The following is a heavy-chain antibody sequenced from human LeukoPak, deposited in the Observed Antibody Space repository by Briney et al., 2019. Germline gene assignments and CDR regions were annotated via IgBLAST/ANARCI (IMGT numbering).Heavy chain of an antibody. V-gene: IGHV1-69*05. D-gene: IGHD3-22*01. CDR3: ARAYDSIRYYFDS. Sequence: GASVKVPCKASGGTFSSYVINWMRQAPGQGLEWMGGIIPIFGTPNYAQRFRGKVTLTTDESTSTAYMELSSLTSEDTAVYYCARAYDSIRYYFDSWGQGTLVTVSP. CDR2: IIPIFGTP. J-gene: IGHJ4*02. CDR1: GGTFSSYV.